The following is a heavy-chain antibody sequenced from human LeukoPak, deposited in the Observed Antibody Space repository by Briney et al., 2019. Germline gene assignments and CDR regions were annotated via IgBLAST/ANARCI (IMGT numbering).Heavy chain of an antibody. CDR2: IGSGGGST. D-gene: IGHD6-19*01. V-gene: IGHV3-23*01. CDR3: AKGSSGWPYYFDH. Sequence: GGSLRLSCAAPGFTFSNFAVSWVRQPPGKGLEWVSAIGSGGGSTYYADSVKGRFTISRDNSRNTLYLQMNSLRAEDTAVYYCAKGSSGWPYYFDHWGQGNLVSVSS. CDR1: GFTFSNFA. J-gene: IGHJ4*02.